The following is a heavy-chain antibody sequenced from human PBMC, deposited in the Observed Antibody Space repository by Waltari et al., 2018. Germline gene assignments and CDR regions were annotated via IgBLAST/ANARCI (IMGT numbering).Heavy chain of an antibody. Sequence: QVQLVESGGGVVQPGGSLRLSCAASGFTFSSYGMHWVRQAPGKGVEGVAVRRYDGSNKYYADSVKGRFAISRDNSKNTLYLQMNSLRAEDTAVYYCAKDDIAARLSPVDYWGQGTLVTVSS. CDR2: RRYDGSNK. J-gene: IGHJ4*02. CDR1: GFTFSSYG. CDR3: AKDDIAARLSPVDY. V-gene: IGHV3-30*02. D-gene: IGHD6-6*01.